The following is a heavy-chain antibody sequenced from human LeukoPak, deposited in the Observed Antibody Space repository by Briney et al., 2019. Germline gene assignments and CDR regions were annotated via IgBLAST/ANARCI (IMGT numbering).Heavy chain of an antibody. CDR2: IYYSGST. J-gene: IGHJ4*02. Sequence: SETLSLTCTVSGGSISSGDYYWSWIRQPPGKGLEWIGYIYYSGSTYYNPSLKSRVTISVDTSKNQFSLKLSSVTAADTAVYYCARQLTTVTLESPHFDYWGQGTLVTVSS. V-gene: IGHV4-30-4*01. CDR1: GGSISSGDYY. CDR3: ARQLTTVTLESPHFDY. D-gene: IGHD4-17*01.